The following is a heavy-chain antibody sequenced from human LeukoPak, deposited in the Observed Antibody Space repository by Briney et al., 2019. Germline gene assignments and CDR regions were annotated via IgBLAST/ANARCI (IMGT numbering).Heavy chain of an antibody. Sequence: GGSLRLSCAASGFTFSRYGMHWVRQAPGKGLEWVGVIWDDGSKKYYGDSVQGRFSISRDNSKNTLYVQMTGLRVEVTAVYYCARDPYGSGRVYRMDVWGQGTTVTVSS. CDR2: IWDDGSKK. V-gene: IGHV3-33*01. J-gene: IGHJ6*02. CDR1: GFTFSRYG. CDR3: ARDPYGSGRVYRMDV. D-gene: IGHD3-10*01.